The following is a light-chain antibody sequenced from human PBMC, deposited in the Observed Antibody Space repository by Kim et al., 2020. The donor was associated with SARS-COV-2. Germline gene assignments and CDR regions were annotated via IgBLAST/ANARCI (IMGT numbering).Light chain of an antibody. CDR2: DVS. Sequence: QSMTISCTGTSSDVGGYNYVSWYQQHPGKAPKLMIYDVSNRPSGVSNRFSGSKSGNTASLTISGLQAEDEADYYCSSYTSSSTYVFGTGTKVTVL. V-gene: IGLV2-14*03. J-gene: IGLJ1*01. CDR3: SSYTSSSTYV. CDR1: SSDVGGYNY.